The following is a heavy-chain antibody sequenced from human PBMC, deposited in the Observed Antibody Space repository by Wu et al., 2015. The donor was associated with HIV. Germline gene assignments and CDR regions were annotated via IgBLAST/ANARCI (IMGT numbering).Heavy chain of an antibody. J-gene: IGHJ4*02. D-gene: IGHD3-22*01. CDR3: ARSDYYYDSSGYSYYFDY. CDR1: GGTFSSYA. CDR2: IIPIFGTA. V-gene: IGHV1-69*12. Sequence: QVQLVQSGAEVKKPGSSVKVSCKASGGTFSSYAISWVRQAPGQGLEWMGGIIPIFGTANYAQKFQGRVTITADESTSTAYMELSSLRSEDTAVYYCARSDYYYDSSGYSYYFDYWAREPWSPVSS.